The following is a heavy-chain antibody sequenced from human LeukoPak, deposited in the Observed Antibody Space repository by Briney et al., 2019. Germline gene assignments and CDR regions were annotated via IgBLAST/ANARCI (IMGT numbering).Heavy chain of an antibody. J-gene: IGHJ3*01. Sequence: SETLSLTCAVYGGSFSGYYWSWIRQPPGKGLEWIGEINHSGSTNYNPSLKSRVTISVDTSKNQFSLKLSSVTAADTAVYYCARDVGYCSSTSCYDLWGQGTMVTVSS. CDR2: INHSGST. CDR1: GGSFSGYY. CDR3: ARDVGYCSSTSCYDL. V-gene: IGHV4-34*01. D-gene: IGHD2-2*01.